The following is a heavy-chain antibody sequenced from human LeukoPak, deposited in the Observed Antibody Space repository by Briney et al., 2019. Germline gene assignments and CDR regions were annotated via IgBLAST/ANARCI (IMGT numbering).Heavy chain of an antibody. J-gene: IGHJ5*02. V-gene: IGHV4-34*01. CDR3: ARGWKQWLAPCNWFDP. Sequence: PSETLSLTCAVYGGSFSGYYWSWIRQPPGKGLEWIGEINHSGSTNYNPSLKSRVTISVDTSKNQFSLKLSSVTAADTAVYYCARGWKQWLAPCNWFDPWGQGTLVTVSS. D-gene: IGHD6-19*01. CDR2: INHSGST. CDR1: GGSFSGYY.